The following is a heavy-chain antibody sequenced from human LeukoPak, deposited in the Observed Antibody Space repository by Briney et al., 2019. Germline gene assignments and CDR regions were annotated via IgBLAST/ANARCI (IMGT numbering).Heavy chain of an antibody. CDR2: INHSGST. D-gene: IGHD3-10*01. J-gene: IGHJ4*02. Sequence: PSETLSLTCAVYGGSFSGYYWSWLRQPPGKGLEWIGEINHSGSTNYNPSLKSRVTISVDTSKNQFSLKLSSVTAADTAVYYCARDVYGSGSCRDYWGQGTLVTVSS. CDR3: ARDVYGSGSCRDY. CDR1: GGSFSGYY. V-gene: IGHV4-34*01.